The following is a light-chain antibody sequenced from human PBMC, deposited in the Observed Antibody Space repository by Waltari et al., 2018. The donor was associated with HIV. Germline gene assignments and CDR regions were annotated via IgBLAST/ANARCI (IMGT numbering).Light chain of an antibody. Sequence: QSALTQPASVSGSPGQSITISCTGTSSDVGSYNLVSWYQQHPGKAPKLMIYEVSKLPTGCSTRFSGSTSGNPASLTISELQAEEEADYYCCSYAGSNTWVFGGGTKLTVL. J-gene: IGLJ3*02. V-gene: IGLV2-23*02. CDR1: SSDVGSYNL. CDR3: CSYAGSNTWV. CDR2: EVS.